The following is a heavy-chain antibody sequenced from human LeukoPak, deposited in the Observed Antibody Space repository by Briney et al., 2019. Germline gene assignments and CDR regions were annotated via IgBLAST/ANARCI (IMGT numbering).Heavy chain of an antibody. D-gene: IGHD2-2*01. J-gene: IGHJ6*03. CDR2: IIPIFGTA. Sequence: ASVKVSCKASGGTFSSYAISWVRQAPGQGLEWMGGIIPIFGTANYAQKFQGRVTITADKSTSTAYMELSSLRSEDTAVYYRARAEYQLLTIYYYYMDVWGKGTTVTVSS. CDR3: ARAEYQLLTIYYYYMDV. CDR1: GGTFSSYA. V-gene: IGHV1-69*06.